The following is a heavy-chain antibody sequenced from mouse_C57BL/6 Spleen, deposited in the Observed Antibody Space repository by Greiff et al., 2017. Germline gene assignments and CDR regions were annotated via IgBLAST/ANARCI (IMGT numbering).Heavy chain of an antibody. V-gene: IGHV5-17*01. D-gene: IGHD3-2*02. Sequence: EVQGVESGGGLVKPGGSLKLSCAASGFTFSDYGMHWVRQAPEKGLEWVAYISSGSSTIYYADTVKGRFTISRDNAKNTLFLQMTSLRSEDTAMYYCARPEAAQATLFAYWGQGTLVTVSA. J-gene: IGHJ3*01. CDR2: ISSGSSTI. CDR3: ARPEAAQATLFAY. CDR1: GFTFSDYG.